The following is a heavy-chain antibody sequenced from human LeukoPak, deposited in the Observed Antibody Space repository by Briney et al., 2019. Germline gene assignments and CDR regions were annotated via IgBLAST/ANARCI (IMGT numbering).Heavy chain of an antibody. CDR3: ARAKAAAGIDYFDY. Sequence: SGTLSLTCTVSGASISDYYWNWIRQPPGKGLEWIGYIYYSGSTNYNPSLKSRVTISVDTSKNQFSLKLSSVTAADTAVYYCARAKAAAGIDYFDYWGQGTLVTVSS. D-gene: IGHD6-13*01. CDR1: GASISDYY. J-gene: IGHJ4*02. CDR2: IYYSGST. V-gene: IGHV4-59*13.